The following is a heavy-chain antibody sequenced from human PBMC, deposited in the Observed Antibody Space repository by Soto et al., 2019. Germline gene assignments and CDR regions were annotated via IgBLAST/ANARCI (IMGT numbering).Heavy chain of an antibody. D-gene: IGHD1-26*01. CDR1: GYTFSDYF. CDR3: ARIKWGLDYYSGMDV. J-gene: IGHJ6*02. CDR2: INPKTAAT. V-gene: IGHV1-2*02. Sequence: QVQLVQSGAEVKKSGASVKVSCKASGYTFSDYFIQWLRQAPGQGLEWVAWINPKTAATNYAKKFQDRVTLTSDTSFSTAYLELTRLIPDDTAVYYCARIKWGLDYYSGMDVWGQGTAVTVSS.